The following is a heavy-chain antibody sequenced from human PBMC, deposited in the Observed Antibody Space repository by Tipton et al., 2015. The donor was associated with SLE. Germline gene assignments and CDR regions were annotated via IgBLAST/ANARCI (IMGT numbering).Heavy chain of an antibody. D-gene: IGHD6-19*01. CDR3: AREGAVGYAFDI. J-gene: IGHJ3*02. V-gene: IGHV1-18*01. Sequence: QSGPEVKKPGASVKVSCKASGYNFRSFAISWVRQAPGQGLEWMGWISGYNGHTNYAQKFQGRVTMTTDTSTTTAYMDLRSLRSDDTAVYYCAREGAVGYAFDIWGQGTMVTVSS. CDR2: ISGYNGHT. CDR1: GYNFRSFA.